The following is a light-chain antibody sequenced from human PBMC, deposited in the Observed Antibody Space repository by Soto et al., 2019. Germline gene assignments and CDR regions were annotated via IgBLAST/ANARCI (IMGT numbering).Light chain of an antibody. CDR3: QQRKHRPPLT. V-gene: IGKV3-11*01. CDR2: DAS. J-gene: IGKJ5*01. Sequence: EVVLTQSPATLSLSPGEPATLSCRASHNVDISLAWYQPKPGQAPRLLIYDASHRATGIPARFSGSGSGTDFTLTISSREPEDSAVDDCQQRKHRPPLTCGQGTRLE. CDR1: HNVDIS.